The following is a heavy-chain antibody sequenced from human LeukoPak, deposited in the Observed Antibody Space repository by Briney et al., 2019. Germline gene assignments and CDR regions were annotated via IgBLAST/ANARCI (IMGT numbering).Heavy chain of an antibody. Sequence: PGGSLRLSCAASGFTFSSYSMNWVRQAPGKGLEGVSYISSSSGTIYYVDSVKGRLTISRDNAKNSLYLQMNSLRAEDTAVYHCARGTTVTTSSYFDYWGQGTLVTVSS. CDR1: GFTFSSYS. CDR2: ISSSSGTI. D-gene: IGHD4-17*01. CDR3: ARGTTVTTSSYFDY. J-gene: IGHJ4*02. V-gene: IGHV3-48*01.